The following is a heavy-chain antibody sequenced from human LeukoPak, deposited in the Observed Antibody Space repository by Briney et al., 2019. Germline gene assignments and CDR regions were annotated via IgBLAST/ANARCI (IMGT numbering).Heavy chain of an antibody. CDR2: IYYSGST. Sequence: SETLSLTCTVSGGSISSGGYYWSWIRQPPGKGLEWFGYIYYSGSTNYSPSLKSRVTISLDTSKNQFSLKLSSVTAADTAVYYCARHDGSSWYYAFDVWGQGTMVTVSS. CDR3: ARHDGSSWYYAFDV. D-gene: IGHD6-13*01. CDR1: GGSISSGGYY. J-gene: IGHJ3*01. V-gene: IGHV4-61*08.